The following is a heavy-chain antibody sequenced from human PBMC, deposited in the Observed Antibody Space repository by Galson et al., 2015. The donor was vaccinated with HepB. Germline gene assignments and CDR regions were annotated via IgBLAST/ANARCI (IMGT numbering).Heavy chain of an antibody. CDR2: IHPGDSDT. CDR1: GYNFTNYW. J-gene: IGHJ3*02. D-gene: IGHD3-22*01. V-gene: IGHV5-51*03. Sequence: QSGAEVKKPGESLKISCKGSGYNFTNYWIGWVRQMPGKGLEWMGIIHPGDSDTRYSPSFQGQVTISADKSINTAYLQWSTLKASDTAIFYCARVLIILDSSDYYYGDAFDIWGQGTMVTVSS. CDR3: ARVLIILDSSDYYYGDAFDI.